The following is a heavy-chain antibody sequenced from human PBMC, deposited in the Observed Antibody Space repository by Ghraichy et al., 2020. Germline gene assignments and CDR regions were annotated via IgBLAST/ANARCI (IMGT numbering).Heavy chain of an antibody. CDR2: IKPDGREK. CDR3: VGWSESGNS. D-gene: IGHD3-3*01. CDR1: GFTFSTAW. J-gene: IGHJ4*02. Sequence: GGSLRLSCAASGFTFSTAWMSWIRQAPGKGLEWAAHIKPDGREKFYVDSVKGRFTISRDNARNSLYLQMNSLMAEDMAVYYCVGWSESGNSWGQGTLVTVSS. V-gene: IGHV3-7*03.